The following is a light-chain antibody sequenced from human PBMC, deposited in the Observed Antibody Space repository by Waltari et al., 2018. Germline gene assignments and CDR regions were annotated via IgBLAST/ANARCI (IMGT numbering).Light chain of an antibody. Sequence: QSVLTQPPSASGTPGQRVTISCSGSSSNIGSNTVNWYQQLPGTAPKLLIYSNNPRRSGVPDRFAGSKSGTSASLAISGLQSEDEADYYCAAWDDSLNAHYVFGTGTKVTVL. V-gene: IGLV1-44*01. CDR2: SNN. CDR3: AAWDDSLNAHYV. CDR1: SSNIGSNT. J-gene: IGLJ1*01.